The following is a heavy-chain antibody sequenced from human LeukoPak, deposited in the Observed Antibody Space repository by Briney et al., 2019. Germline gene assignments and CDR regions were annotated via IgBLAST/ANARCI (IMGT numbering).Heavy chain of an antibody. CDR1: GYTFTSYG. J-gene: IGHJ5*02. CDR3: ARDVSSPESNWFDP. Sequence: GASVKVSCKASGYTFTSYGISWVRQAPGQGLEWMGWISAYNGNTNYAQKLLGRVTMTTDTSTSTAYMELRSLRSDDTAVYYCARDVSSPESNWFDPWGQGTLVTVSS. D-gene: IGHD5/OR15-5a*01. V-gene: IGHV1-18*04. CDR2: ISAYNGNT.